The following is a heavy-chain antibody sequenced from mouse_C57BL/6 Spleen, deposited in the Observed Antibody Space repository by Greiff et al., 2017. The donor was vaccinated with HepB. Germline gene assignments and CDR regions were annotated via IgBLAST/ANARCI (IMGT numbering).Heavy chain of an antibody. CDR1: GYAFSSSW. CDR3: ARGNYYGSKDFDY. CDR2: IYPGDGDT. Sequence: QVQLQQSGPELVKPGASVKISCKASGYAFSSSWMNWVKQRPGKGLEWIGRIYPGDGDTNYNGKFKGKATLTADKSSSTAYMQLSSLTSEDSAVYFCARGNYYGSKDFDYWGQGTTLTVSS. D-gene: IGHD1-1*01. V-gene: IGHV1-82*01. J-gene: IGHJ2*01.